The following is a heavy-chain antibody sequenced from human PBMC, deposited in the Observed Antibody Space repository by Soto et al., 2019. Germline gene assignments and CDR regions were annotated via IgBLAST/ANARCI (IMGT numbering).Heavy chain of an antibody. D-gene: IGHD3-3*01. CDR2: INPNSGGT. CDR3: ARAGKFGSGYYDY. Sequence: ASVKVSCKASGYTFTGYYMHWVRQAPGQGLERMGWINPNSGGTNYAQKFQGRVTMTRDTSISTAYMELSRLRSDDTAVYYCARAGKFGSGYYDYWGQGTLVTVSS. V-gene: IGHV1-2*02. CDR1: GYTFTGYY. J-gene: IGHJ4*02.